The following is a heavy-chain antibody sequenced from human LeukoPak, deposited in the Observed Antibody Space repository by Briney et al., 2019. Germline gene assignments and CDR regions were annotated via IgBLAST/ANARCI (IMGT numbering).Heavy chain of an antibody. Sequence: PGRSLRLSCAASGFTFSSYAMHWVRQAPGKGLEWVAVISYGGSNKYYADSVKGRFTISRDNSKNTLYLQMNSLRAEDTAVYYCARCGSGCDYWGQGTLVTVSS. CDR1: GFTFSSYA. J-gene: IGHJ4*02. D-gene: IGHD6-19*01. CDR3: ARCGSGCDY. CDR2: ISYGGSNK. V-gene: IGHV3-30-3*01.